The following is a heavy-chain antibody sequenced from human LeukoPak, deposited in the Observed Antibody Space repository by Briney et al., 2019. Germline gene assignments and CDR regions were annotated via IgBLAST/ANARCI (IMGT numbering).Heavy chain of an antibody. CDR3: ARGHKKGLTGCSGINPRGLVDP. CDR1: GYSISSGYY. V-gene: IGHV4-38-2*02. J-gene: IGHJ5*02. Sequence: PSETLSLTCTVSGYSISSGYYWGWIRQPPGKGLEWIGSVFHSGSTYYNPSLKSRVTISVDTSKNQFSLKLSSVTAADTAVYYCARGHKKGLTGCSGINPRGLVDPWGQGTLVTVSS. D-gene: IGHD3-10*02. CDR2: VFHSGST.